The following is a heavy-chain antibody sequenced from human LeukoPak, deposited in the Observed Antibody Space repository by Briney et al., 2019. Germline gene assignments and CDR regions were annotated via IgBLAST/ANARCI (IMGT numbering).Heavy chain of an antibody. Sequence: GGSLSLSCAASGFTFSSYCMRWVRQAPGKWMEWVAAISYDGSNKYYADSVKGRFTISRDNSKNTLYLQMNSLRAEDTAVYYCAKDHRYDSSGYYYVDPLDYWGQGTLVTVSS. D-gene: IGHD3-22*01. CDR1: GFTFSSYC. J-gene: IGHJ4*02. CDR3: AKDHRYDSSGYYYVDPLDY. V-gene: IGHV3-30*18. CDR2: ISYDGSNK.